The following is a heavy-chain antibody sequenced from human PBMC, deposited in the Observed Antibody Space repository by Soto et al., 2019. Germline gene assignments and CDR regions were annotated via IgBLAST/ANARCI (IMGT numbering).Heavy chain of an antibody. J-gene: IGHJ6*02. CDR2: ISAYNGNT. V-gene: IGHV1-18*04. Sequence: ASVQVSCMASGYTFTRYGISWVRQAPGQGLEWMGWISAYNGNTNYAQQLQGRVTMTTDTSTSTAYMELRSLRSDDTAVYYCARDKRYFDCSPYYGMDVWGQGTTVTVSS. CDR3: ARDKRYFDCSPYYGMDV. CDR1: GYTFTRYG. D-gene: IGHD3-9*01.